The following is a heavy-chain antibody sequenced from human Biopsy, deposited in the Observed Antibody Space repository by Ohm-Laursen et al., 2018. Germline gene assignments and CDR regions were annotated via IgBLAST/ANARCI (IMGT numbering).Heavy chain of an antibody. CDR3: ARVGSGWAPFDK. CDR1: GYSLSSDYR. V-gene: IGHV4-38-2*01. J-gene: IGHJ4*02. Sequence: PLSLTCAVSGYSLSSDYRWGWIRQAPGKTLEWLGNIFKDGNTHYNPPLKSRLIISIDTSKNQFSLMMTSVSGADTAVYFCARVGSGWAPFDKWGPGTLVTVSS. CDR2: IFKDGNT. D-gene: IGHD6-19*01.